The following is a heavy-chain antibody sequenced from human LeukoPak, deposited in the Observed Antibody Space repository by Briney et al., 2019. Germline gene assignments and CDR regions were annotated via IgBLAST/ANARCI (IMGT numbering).Heavy chain of an antibody. Sequence: GGSLRLSCVVSGFTFSSYAMSWVRQAPGKGLEWVSSISSSSSYIYYADSVKGRFTISRDNAKNSLYLQMNSLRAEDTAVYYCARDTGYCGGDCYPSFDYWGQGTLVTVSS. CDR3: ARDTGYCGGDCYPSFDY. CDR2: ISSSSSYI. V-gene: IGHV3-21*01. D-gene: IGHD2-21*02. CDR1: GFTFSSYA. J-gene: IGHJ4*02.